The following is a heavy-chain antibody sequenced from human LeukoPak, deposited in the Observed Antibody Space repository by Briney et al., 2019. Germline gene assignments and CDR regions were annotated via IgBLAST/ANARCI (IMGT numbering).Heavy chain of an antibody. V-gene: IGHV4-30-4*01. D-gene: IGHD3-16*01. Sequence: SETLSLTCTVSGGSISSGDYYWSWIRQPPGKGLEWIGYIYYSGSTYYNPSLKSRVTISVDTSKNQFSLKLSSVTAADTAVYYCARGLARLPPGGYWGQGTLVTVSS. CDR3: ARGLARLPPGGY. CDR2: IYYSGST. J-gene: IGHJ4*02. CDR1: GGSISSGDYY.